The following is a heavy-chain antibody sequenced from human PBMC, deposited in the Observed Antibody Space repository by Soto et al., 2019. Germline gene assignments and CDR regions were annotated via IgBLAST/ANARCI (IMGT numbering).Heavy chain of an antibody. D-gene: IGHD6-19*01. Sequence: QVQLVESGGGVVQPGRSLRVSCAASGFTFSIYAMHWVRQAPGTGLEWVAVISYDGTKKYYADSVKGRFTISRDNSKNTVYLQMNSLRDEDTAVYYCANDRGPRRQWHIDRFDSWGQGTLVTVSP. CDR3: ANDRGPRRQWHIDRFDS. J-gene: IGHJ4*02. CDR2: ISYDGTKK. CDR1: GFTFSIYA. V-gene: IGHV3-30*18.